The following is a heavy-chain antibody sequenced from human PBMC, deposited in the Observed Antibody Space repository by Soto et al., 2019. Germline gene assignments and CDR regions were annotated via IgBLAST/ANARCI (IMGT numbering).Heavy chain of an antibody. V-gene: IGHV4-34*01. CDR3: ARVDVVRWSKNYYYYYGMDV. D-gene: IGHD2-2*03. CDR2: INHSGST. Sequence: SETLSLTSAVYGGSFSCYYWSWIRQPPGKGLEWIGEINHSGSTNYNPSLKSRVTISVDTSKNQFSLKLSSVTAADTAVYYCARVDVVRWSKNYYYYYGMDVWGQGTTVTVSS. J-gene: IGHJ6*02. CDR1: GGSFSCYY.